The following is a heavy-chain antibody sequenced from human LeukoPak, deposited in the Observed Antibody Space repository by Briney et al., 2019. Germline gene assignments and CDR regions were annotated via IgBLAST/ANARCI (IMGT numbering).Heavy chain of an antibody. D-gene: IGHD6-13*01. V-gene: IGHV3-23*01. CDR2: ISGSGGST. J-gene: IGHJ4*02. CDR3: AKASSSSWYLFDY. CDR1: GFSFSTYG. Sequence: GGSLRLSCAASGFSFSTYGMSWVRQAPGKGLEWVSTISGSGGSTYYADSVKGRSTISRDNSKNTLSLQMNSLRAEDTAVYYCAKASSSSWYLFDYWGQGTLVIVSS.